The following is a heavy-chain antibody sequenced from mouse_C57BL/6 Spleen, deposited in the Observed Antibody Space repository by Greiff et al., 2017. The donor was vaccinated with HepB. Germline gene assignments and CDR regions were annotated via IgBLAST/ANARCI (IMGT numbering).Heavy chain of an antibody. CDR1: GYAFSSSW. Sequence: QVQLKQSGPELVKPGASVKISCKASGYAFSSSWMNWVKQRPGKGLEWIGRIYPGDGDTNYNGKFKGKATLTADKSSSTAYMQLSSLTSEDSAVYFCARTVTTDPDWYFDVWGTGTTVTVSS. CDR3: ARTVTTDPDWYFDV. J-gene: IGHJ1*03. CDR2: IYPGDGDT. V-gene: IGHV1-82*01. D-gene: IGHD2-2*01.